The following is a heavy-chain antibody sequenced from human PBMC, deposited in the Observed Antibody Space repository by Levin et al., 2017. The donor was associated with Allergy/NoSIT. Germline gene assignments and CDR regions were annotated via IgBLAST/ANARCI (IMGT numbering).Heavy chain of an antibody. CDR3: ARGRYSGYDYFDY. V-gene: IGHV1-8*01. Sequence: GESLKISCKASGYTFTSYDINWVRQATGQGLEWMGWMNPNSGNTDYAQKFQGRVTMTRNTSISTAYMELSSLRSEDTAVYYCARGRYSGYDYFDYWGQGTLVTVSS. CDR2: MNPNSGNT. J-gene: IGHJ4*02. CDR1: GYTFTSYD. D-gene: IGHD5-12*01.